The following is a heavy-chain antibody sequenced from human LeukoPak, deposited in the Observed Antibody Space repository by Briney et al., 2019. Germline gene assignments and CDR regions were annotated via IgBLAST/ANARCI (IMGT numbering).Heavy chain of an antibody. CDR2: INHSGST. Sequence: SETLSLTCAVYGGSFSGYYWSWIRQPPGKGLEWIGEINHSGSTNYNPSLKSRVTISVDTSKNQFSLKLSSVTAADTAVYYCARTRGSYYHWFDPWGQGTLVTVSS. V-gene: IGHV4-34*01. D-gene: IGHD1-26*01. CDR3: ARTRGSYYHWFDP. J-gene: IGHJ5*02. CDR1: GGSFSGYY.